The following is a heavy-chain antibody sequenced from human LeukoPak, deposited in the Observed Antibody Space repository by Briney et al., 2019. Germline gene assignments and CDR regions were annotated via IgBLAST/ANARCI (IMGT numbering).Heavy chain of an antibody. CDR2: IYTSGST. CDR3: ARVRAIAAAGNYVDAFDI. J-gene: IGHJ3*02. CDR1: GGSISSYY. D-gene: IGHD6-13*01. V-gene: IGHV4-4*07. Sequence: PSETLSLTCTVSGGSISSYYWSWIRQPAGKGLEWIGRIYTSGSTNYNPSLKSRVTMSVDTSKNQFSLKLSSVTAADTAVYYRARVRAIAAAGNYVDAFDIWGQGTMVTVSS.